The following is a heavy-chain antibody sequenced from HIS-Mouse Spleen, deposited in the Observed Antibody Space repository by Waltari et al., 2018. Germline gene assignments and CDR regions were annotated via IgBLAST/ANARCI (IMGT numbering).Heavy chain of an antibody. CDR1: GGSIRSRSYY. Sequence: QLQLQESGPGLVKPSETLSPTCTVSGGSIRSRSYYWAWIRQPPGKGLEWIGSIYYSGSTYYNPSLKSRVTISVDTSKNQFSLKLSSVTAADTAVYYCAREIPYSSSWYDWYFDLWGRGTLVTVSS. CDR3: AREIPYSSSWYDWYFDL. D-gene: IGHD6-13*01. CDR2: IYYSGST. J-gene: IGHJ2*01. V-gene: IGHV4-39*07.